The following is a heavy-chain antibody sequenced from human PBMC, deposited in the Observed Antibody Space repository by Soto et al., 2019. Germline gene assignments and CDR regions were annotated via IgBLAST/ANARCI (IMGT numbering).Heavy chain of an antibody. CDR3: ARRYKDGRRDCISTSCLFDP. CDR1: GFTFSSYA. J-gene: IGHJ5*02. Sequence: QVQLVESGGGVVQPGRSLRLSCAASGFTFSSYAMHWVRQAPGKGLEWVAGISYDGSNKYYADSVKGRFTISRDNSKNTLYLQMNSLRAEDTAVYYCARRYKDGRRDCISTSCLFDPWGQGTLVTVSS. D-gene: IGHD2-2*01. CDR2: ISYDGSNK. V-gene: IGHV3-30-3*01.